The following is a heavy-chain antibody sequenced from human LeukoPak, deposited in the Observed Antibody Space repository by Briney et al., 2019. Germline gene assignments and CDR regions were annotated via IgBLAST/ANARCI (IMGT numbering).Heavy chain of an antibody. CDR1: GFTFSSYA. J-gene: IGHJ4*02. D-gene: IGHD2-2*02. V-gene: IGHV3-30*04. CDR3: ARDDTHFEY. Sequence: GGSLRLSCEASGFTFSSYAMHWVRQAPGKGLEWVAFISFDGTKKFYADSVKGRFTISRDNSKNTLYLQMNSLRGEDTAVYSCARDDTHFEYWGQGALVTVSS. CDR2: ISFDGTKK.